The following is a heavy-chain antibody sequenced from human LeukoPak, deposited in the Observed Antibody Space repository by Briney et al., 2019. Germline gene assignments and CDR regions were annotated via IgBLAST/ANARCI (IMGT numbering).Heavy chain of an antibody. CDR3: ARGPFYYDSSGYKGLGY. J-gene: IGHJ4*02. CDR2: ISSSGSTI. Sequence: TGGSLRLSCAASGFTFSSYEMNWVRQAPGKGLEWVSYISSSGSTIYYADSVKGRFTISRDNAKNSLYLQMNSLRAEDTAVYYCARGPFYYDSSGYKGLGYWGQGTLVTVSS. D-gene: IGHD3-22*01. V-gene: IGHV3-48*03. CDR1: GFTFSSYE.